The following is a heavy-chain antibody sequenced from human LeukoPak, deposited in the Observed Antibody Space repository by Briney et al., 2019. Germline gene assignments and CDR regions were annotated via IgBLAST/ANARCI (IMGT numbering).Heavy chain of an antibody. J-gene: IGHJ5*02. D-gene: IGHD3-9*01. CDR3: AREGSPHYDILTGGMFDP. CDR2: ISSSSYI. CDR1: GFTFSSYS. Sequence: GGSLRLSCAASGFTFSSYSMNWVRQAPGKGLEWVSSISSSSYIYYADSVKGRFTISRDNAKNSLYLQMNSLRAEDTAVYYCAREGSPHYDILTGGMFDPWGQGTLVTVSS. V-gene: IGHV3-21*01.